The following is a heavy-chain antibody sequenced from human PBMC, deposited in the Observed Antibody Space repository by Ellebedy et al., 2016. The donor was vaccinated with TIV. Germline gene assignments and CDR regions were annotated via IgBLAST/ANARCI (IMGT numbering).Heavy chain of an antibody. Sequence: SCVISGDSVSTDIGWNWIRQSPSRGLEWLGRTYYRSKWNNDYAVSLKSRITINPDTSKNLFSLQLNSVTPEDTAVYYCATHSSGWLDFDYWGQGTLVTVSS. J-gene: IGHJ4*02. CDR2: TYYRSKWNN. V-gene: IGHV6-1*01. CDR3: ATHSSGWLDFDY. D-gene: IGHD6-19*01. CDR1: GDSVSTDIG.